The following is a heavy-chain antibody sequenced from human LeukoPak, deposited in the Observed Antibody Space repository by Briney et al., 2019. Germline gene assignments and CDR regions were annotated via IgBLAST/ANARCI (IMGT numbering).Heavy chain of an antibody. V-gene: IGHV4-34*01. CDR2: INHSGST. D-gene: IGHD6-13*01. CDR3: ARCVAAAGYEFDY. J-gene: IGHJ4*02. CDR1: GGSFSGYY. Sequence: TSETLSLTCAVYGGSFSGYYWSWIRQPPGKGLEWIGEINHSGSTNYNPSLKSRVTISVDTSKNQFSLKLSSVTAADTAVYYCARCVAAAGYEFDYWGQGTLVTVSS.